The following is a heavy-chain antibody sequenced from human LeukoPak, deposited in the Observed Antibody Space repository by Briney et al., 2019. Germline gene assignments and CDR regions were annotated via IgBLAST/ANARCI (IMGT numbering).Heavy chain of an antibody. Sequence: GGSLRLSCAASGFTFSSYWMSWVRQAPGKGLEGVANIKQDGSEKYYVDSVKGRFTISRDNAKNSLYLQMNSLRAEDTAVYYCARIVGATWRYFDYWGQGTLVTVSS. CDR3: ARIVGATWRYFDY. J-gene: IGHJ4*02. CDR1: GFTFSSYW. V-gene: IGHV3-7*01. D-gene: IGHD1-26*01. CDR2: IKQDGSEK.